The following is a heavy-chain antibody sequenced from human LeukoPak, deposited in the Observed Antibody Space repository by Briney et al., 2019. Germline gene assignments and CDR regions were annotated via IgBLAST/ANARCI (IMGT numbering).Heavy chain of an antibody. J-gene: IGHJ4*02. V-gene: IGHV3-30-3*01. D-gene: IGHD3-10*01. CDR2: ISYDGSNE. Sequence: GGSLTLSCAASGCTFRSYVMHWVRQAPGKGMEWVAVISYDGSNEYYADSVKGRFTISRDNSKSTVYVQMNSLRAEDTAVYYCARAPYYYGSGSSYFDYWGQGTLVTVSS. CDR3: ARAPYYYGSGSSYFDY. CDR1: GCTFRSYV.